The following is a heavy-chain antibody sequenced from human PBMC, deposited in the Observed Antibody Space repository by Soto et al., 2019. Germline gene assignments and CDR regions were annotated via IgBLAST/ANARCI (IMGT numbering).Heavy chain of an antibody. D-gene: IGHD2-21*02. CDR2: IYYSRST. CDR1: GDSVSGNSYY. V-gene: IGHV4-61*01. J-gene: IGHJ5*01. Sequence: SETLSLTCTVSGDSVSGNSYYWSWIRQPPGKGLEFIGYIYYSRSTNYNPSIKSRVTISLDTSKNQFSLRLSSVTAADTAVYYCVRGPFCGSDCHFASWGQGALVTVSS. CDR3: VRGPFCGSDCHFAS.